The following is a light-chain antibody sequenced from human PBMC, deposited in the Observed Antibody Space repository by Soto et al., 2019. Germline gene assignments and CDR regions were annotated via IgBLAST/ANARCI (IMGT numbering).Light chain of an antibody. CDR2: EGT. CDR3: CSYAGSNTYV. J-gene: IGLJ1*01. Sequence: QSVLTQAASVSGSPGQSITISCTGSSSDVGSYNLVSWYQQYPGKAPKVMIYEGTKRPSGVSNRFSGSKSGNTASLTISGLQAEDEADYYCCSYAGSNTYVFGTGTKVTFL. CDR1: SSDVGSYNL. V-gene: IGLV2-23*01.